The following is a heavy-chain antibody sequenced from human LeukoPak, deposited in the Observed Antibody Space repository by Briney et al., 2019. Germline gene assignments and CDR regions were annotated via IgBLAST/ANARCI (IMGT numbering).Heavy chain of an antibody. J-gene: IGHJ6*02. CDR1: GGTFSSYA. CDR3: EREKGPDGYDAGNYYYYGMDV. D-gene: IGHD5-12*01. CDR2: IIPILGIA. Sequence: ASVKVSCKASGGTFSSYAISWVRQAPGQGLEWMGRIIPILGIANYAQKFQGRVTITADKSTSTAYMELSSLRSEDTAVYYCEREKGPDGYDAGNYYYYGMDVWGQGTTVTVSS. V-gene: IGHV1-69*04.